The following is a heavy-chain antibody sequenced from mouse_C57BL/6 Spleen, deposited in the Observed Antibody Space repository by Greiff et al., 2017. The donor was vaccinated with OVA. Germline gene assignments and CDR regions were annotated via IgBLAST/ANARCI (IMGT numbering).Heavy chain of an antibody. CDR3: AINWDYFDY. CDR2: IDPSDSYT. Sequence: QVKLQQPGAELVMPGASVKLSCKASGYTFTSYWMHWVKQRPGQGLEWIGEIDPSDSYTTYNQKFKGKSTLTVDKSYSKAYMQLSSLTSEDSAVYYCAINWDYFDYWGQGTTLTVSS. D-gene: IGHD4-1*02. J-gene: IGHJ2*01. V-gene: IGHV1-69*01. CDR1: GYTFTSYW.